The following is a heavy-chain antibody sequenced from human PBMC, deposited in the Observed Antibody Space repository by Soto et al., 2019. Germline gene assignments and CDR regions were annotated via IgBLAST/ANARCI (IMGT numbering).Heavy chain of an antibody. V-gene: IGHV1-69*13. J-gene: IGHJ6*02. CDR1: GGTFSSYA. CDR3: ARANCSSTSCYVGDYYYYYYGMDV. Sequence: ASVKVSCKASGGTFSSYAISWVRQAPGQGLEWMGGIIPIFGTANYAQKFQGRVTITADESTSTAYMELSSLRSEDTAVYYCARANCSSTSCYVGDYYYYYYGMDVWGQGTTVTVSS. CDR2: IIPIFGTA. D-gene: IGHD2-2*01.